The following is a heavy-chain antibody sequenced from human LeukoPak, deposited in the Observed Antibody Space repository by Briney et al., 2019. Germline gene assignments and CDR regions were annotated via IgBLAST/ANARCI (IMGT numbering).Heavy chain of an antibody. CDR1: GGSISSGSCY. D-gene: IGHD2-2*02. J-gene: IGHJ4*02. V-gene: IGHV4-61*02. CDR2: IYTSGST. Sequence: PSQTLSLTCTVSGGSISSGSCYWSWIRQPAGKGLEWIGRIYTSGSTNYNPSLKSRVTISVDTSKNQFSLKLSSVTAADTAVYYCAGTPAPLYCSSTSCYKIDYWGQGTLVTVSS. CDR3: AGTPAPLYCSSTSCYKIDY.